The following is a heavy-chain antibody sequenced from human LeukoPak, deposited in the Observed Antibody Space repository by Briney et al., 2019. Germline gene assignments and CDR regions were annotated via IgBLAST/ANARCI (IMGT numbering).Heavy chain of an antibody. CDR2: IIPIFGTA. CDR3: ATPGDYYGSGSPFDY. D-gene: IGHD3-10*01. CDR1: GGTFSSYA. V-gene: IGHV1-69*06. J-gene: IGHJ4*02. Sequence: ASVKVSRKASGGTFSSYAISWVRQAPGQGLEWMGGIIPIFGTANYAQKFQGRVTITADKSTSTAYMELSSLRSEDTAVYYCATPGDYYGSGSPFDYWGLGTLVTVSS.